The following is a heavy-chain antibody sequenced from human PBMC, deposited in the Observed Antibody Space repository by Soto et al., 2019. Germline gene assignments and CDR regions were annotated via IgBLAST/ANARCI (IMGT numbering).Heavy chain of an antibody. J-gene: IGHJ6*02. CDR1: GGSFSDYY. CDR2: INHSGST. CDR3: ARTPHDYGDYGHTNIYYYYGMDV. V-gene: IGHV4-34*01. D-gene: IGHD4-17*01. Sequence: PSETLSLTCAVYGGSFSDYYWSWIRQHPGKGLEWIGEINHSGSTNYNPSLKSRVTISVDTSKNQFSLKLSSVTAADTAVYYCARTPHDYGDYGHTNIYYYYGMDVWGQGTTVTVSS.